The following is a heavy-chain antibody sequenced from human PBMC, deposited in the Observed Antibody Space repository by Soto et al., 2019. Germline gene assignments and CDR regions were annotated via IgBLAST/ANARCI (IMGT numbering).Heavy chain of an antibody. J-gene: IGHJ6*02. Sequence: QTGGSLRLSCAASGFVFSSYAMTWVRQAPGKGLEWVSTLSASGVTTYYADSVQGRFTISRDNSKNTLYLLMDSLRAEDTAVYYCAKDTTYYYVTRGHPDAMDVWCQGTSLTVSS. CDR2: LSASGVTT. V-gene: IGHV3-23*01. D-gene: IGHD3-22*01. CDR3: AKDTTYYYVTRGHPDAMDV. CDR1: GFVFSSYA.